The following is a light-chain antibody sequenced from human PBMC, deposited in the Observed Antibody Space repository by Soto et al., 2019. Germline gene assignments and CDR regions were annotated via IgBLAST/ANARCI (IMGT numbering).Light chain of an antibody. CDR3: QQSYSRGT. Sequence: DILMTQSPSSLSASVGDRVTITCRASRSISRNLNWYQQRPGRAPKLLIHTTSNLQSGVPSRFSGSGSGTDFALTISSLEPEDFATYYCQQSYSRGTFGQGTKV. J-gene: IGKJ1*01. CDR2: TTS. CDR1: RSISRN. V-gene: IGKV1-39*01.